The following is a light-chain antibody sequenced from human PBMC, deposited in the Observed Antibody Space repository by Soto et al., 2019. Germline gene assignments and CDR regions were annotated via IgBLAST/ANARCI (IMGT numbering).Light chain of an antibody. CDR2: EVN. CDR1: SSDVGGYNY. CDR3: SSYAASNSFGV. V-gene: IGLV2-8*01. J-gene: IGLJ2*01. Sequence: QSALTQPPSASGSPGQSVTISCAGTSSDVGGYNYVSWYQQHPGKAPKLMIYEVNKRPSGVPDRYSGSKSGNTASLTVSGLQAEDEADYYCSSYAASNSFGVFGGGTKLTVL.